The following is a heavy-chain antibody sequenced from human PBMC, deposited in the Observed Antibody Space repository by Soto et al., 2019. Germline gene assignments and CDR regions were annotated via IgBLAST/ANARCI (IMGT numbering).Heavy chain of an antibody. V-gene: IGHV3-23*01. CDR1: GMTFGSRA. CDR2: ITDSGGDT. J-gene: IGHJ4*02. CDR3: ARGSKESYPGSRIFDF. D-gene: IGHD3-10*01. Sequence: QSGGSLRLSCVASGMTFGSRAMSWVRQAPGEGLEWVSSITDSGGDTKYADSVRGRFTISRDNSKNTLYLQMSSLRAEDSAVYYCARGSKESYPGSRIFDFWGRGTLVTVSS.